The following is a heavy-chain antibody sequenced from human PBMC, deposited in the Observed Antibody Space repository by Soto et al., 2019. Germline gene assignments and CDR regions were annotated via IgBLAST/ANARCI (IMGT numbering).Heavy chain of an antibody. CDR3: AREPGRIAVAGFDY. D-gene: IGHD6-19*01. CDR1: GFMFDSYG. J-gene: IGHJ4*02. Sequence: QVQLVESGGGVVQPGRSLRLSCVASGFMFDSYGMHWVRQAPGKGLAWVAIILYDGSEKYHADSVKGRFTISRDNSKNTLYLQKNSLRAEDAALYYCAREPGRIAVAGFDYWGQGTLVTVSS. CDR2: ILYDGSEK. V-gene: IGHV3-33*01.